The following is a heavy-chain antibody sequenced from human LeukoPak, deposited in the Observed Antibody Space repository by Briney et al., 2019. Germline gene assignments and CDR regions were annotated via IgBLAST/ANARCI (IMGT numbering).Heavy chain of an antibody. CDR3: ARVRGSSGWKLHFDY. Sequence: PGGSLRLSCAASGFTFSSYAMSWVRQAPGKGLVWVSRINSDGSSTSYADSVKGRFTISRDNAKNTLYLQMNSLRAEDTAVYYCARVRGSSGWKLHFDYWGQGTLVTVSS. J-gene: IGHJ4*02. CDR1: GFTFSSYA. D-gene: IGHD6-19*01. V-gene: IGHV3-74*01. CDR2: INSDGSST.